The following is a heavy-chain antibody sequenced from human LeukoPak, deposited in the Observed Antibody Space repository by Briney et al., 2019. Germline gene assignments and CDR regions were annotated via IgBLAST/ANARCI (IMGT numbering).Heavy chain of an antibody. J-gene: IGHJ5*02. CDR3: ARDIYYDFWSGYEP. V-gene: IGHV4-34*01. Sequence: SETLSLTCAVYGGSFSGYYWSWIRQPPGKGLEWIGEINHSGSTNYNPSLKSRVTISVDTSKNQFSLKLSSVTAADTAVYYCARDIYYDFWSGYEPWGQGTLVTVSS. CDR1: GGSFSGYY. CDR2: INHSGST. D-gene: IGHD3-3*01.